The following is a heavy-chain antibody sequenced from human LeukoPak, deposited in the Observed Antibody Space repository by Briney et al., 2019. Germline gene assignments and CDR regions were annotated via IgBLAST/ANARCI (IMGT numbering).Heavy chain of an antibody. J-gene: IGHJ5*02. CDR3: ARVVTPRYCSSTSCYWKGWFDP. D-gene: IGHD2-2*01. V-gene: IGHV1-18*01. CDR2: ISAYNGNT. CDR1: GYTFNSYV. Sequence: ASVKVSCKASGYTFNSYVISWVRQAPGQGPEWMGWISAYNGNTNYAQKLQGRVTISADESTSTAYMELSSLRSEDTAVYYCARVVTPRYCSSTSCYWKGWFDPWGQGTLVTVSS.